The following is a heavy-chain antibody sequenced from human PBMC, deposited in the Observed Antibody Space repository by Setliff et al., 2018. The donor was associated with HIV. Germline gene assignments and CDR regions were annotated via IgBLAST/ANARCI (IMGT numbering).Heavy chain of an antibody. V-gene: IGHV3-7*01. J-gene: IGHJ3*01. Sequence: GGSLRLSCAASGFPFSNYWMGWVRQAPGKGLEWVANINQDGGKKEYGDSVKGRFTISRDDSKNTLYLQMNSLRAEDTAVYYCARGQFRLRPDSLDLWGQGTLVTVSS. D-gene: IGHD2-21*01. CDR3: ARGQFRLRPDSLDL. CDR1: GFPFSNYW. CDR2: INQDGGKK.